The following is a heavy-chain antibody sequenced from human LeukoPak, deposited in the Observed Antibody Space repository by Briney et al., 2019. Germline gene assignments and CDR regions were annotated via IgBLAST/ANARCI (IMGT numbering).Heavy chain of an antibody. Sequence: SQTLSLTCTVSGGSISRGRYYWGWVRQPAGEGLEWIGRIYTSGSNNYNPSLKSRVTISVDTTKNQFSLKLSSVTAADTAVYYCARGVVGCSGGSCYASLFDYWGQGTLVTVSS. J-gene: IGHJ4*02. CDR1: GGSISRGRYY. CDR2: IYTSGSN. V-gene: IGHV4-61*02. D-gene: IGHD2-15*01. CDR3: ARGVVGCSGGSCYASLFDY.